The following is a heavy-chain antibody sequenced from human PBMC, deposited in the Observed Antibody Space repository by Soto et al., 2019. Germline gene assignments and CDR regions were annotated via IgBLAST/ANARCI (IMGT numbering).Heavy chain of an antibody. J-gene: IGHJ5*02. Sequence: QVQLVQSGAEVKKPGASVKVSCKVSGYTLTELSMHWVRQAPGKGLEWMGGFDPEDGETIYAQKFQGRVTMTEDTSTDTAYMELSSLRSEDMAVYYCATEYCSGGSCGGWFDPWGQGTLVTVSS. CDR2: FDPEDGET. CDR3: ATEYCSGGSCGGWFDP. CDR1: GYTLTELS. V-gene: IGHV1-24*01. D-gene: IGHD2-15*01.